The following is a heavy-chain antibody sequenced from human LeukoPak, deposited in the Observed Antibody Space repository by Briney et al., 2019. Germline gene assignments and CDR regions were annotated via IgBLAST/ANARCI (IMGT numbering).Heavy chain of an antibody. V-gene: IGHV1-69*04. Sequence: GSSVKVSCKASGGTFSSYAISWVRQAPGQGLEWMGRIIPILGIANYAQKFQGRVTITADKSTSTAYMELSSLRSEDTAVYYCARGGTLAVTSSYYYYGMDVWGQGTTVTVSS. CDR2: IIPILGIA. J-gene: IGHJ6*02. CDR1: GGTFSSYA. D-gene: IGHD2-21*02. CDR3: ARGGTLAVTSSYYYYGMDV.